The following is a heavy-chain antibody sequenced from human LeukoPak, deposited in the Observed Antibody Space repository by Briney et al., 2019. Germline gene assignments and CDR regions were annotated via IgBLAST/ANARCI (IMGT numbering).Heavy chain of an antibody. J-gene: IGHJ5*02. D-gene: IGHD3-3*01. CDR1: GFTFYDYA. CDR3: AKDRYDFWSGYSGFDP. CDR2: LCWNSGSI. V-gene: IGHV3-9*01. Sequence: PGRSLRLSCAAPGFTFYDYAMHCVRQAPRKSLGWVSGLCWNSGSIDYADSVKGRFNNSRDNAENSLYLQMNSLRAEDTALYYCAKDRYDFWSGYSGFDPWGQGTLVTVSS.